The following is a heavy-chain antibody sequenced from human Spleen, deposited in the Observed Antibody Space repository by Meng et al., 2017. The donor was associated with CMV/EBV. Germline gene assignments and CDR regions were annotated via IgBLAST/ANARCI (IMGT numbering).Heavy chain of an antibody. V-gene: IGHV1-2*02. J-gene: IGHJ1*01. Sequence: TFTAYYIHGVRPAPGQGPEWMGWINPDSGGTNYAQRFQARVTMTRDTSTATVYMDLRSLRFDDSAVYFCARDPSPDISVEGSGVFQHWGQGTLVTVSS. CDR2: INPDSGGT. CDR1: TFTAYY. CDR3: ARDPSPDISVEGSGVFQH. D-gene: IGHD3-10*01.